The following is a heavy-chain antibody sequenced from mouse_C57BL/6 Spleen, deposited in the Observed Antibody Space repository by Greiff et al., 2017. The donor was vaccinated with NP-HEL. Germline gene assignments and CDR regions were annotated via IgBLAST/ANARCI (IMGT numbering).Heavy chain of an antibody. D-gene: IGHD1-1*01. V-gene: IGHV1-18*01. J-gene: IGHJ2*01. CDR3: ARGGRIYYYGSSLDY. CDR1: GYTFTDYN. Sequence: EVQLQQSGPELVKPGASVKIPCKASGYTFTDYNMDWVKQSHGKSLEWIGDINPNNGGTIYNQKFKGKATLTVDKSSSTAYMELRSLTSGDTAVYYCARGGRIYYYGSSLDYWGQGTTLTVSS. CDR2: INPNNGGT.